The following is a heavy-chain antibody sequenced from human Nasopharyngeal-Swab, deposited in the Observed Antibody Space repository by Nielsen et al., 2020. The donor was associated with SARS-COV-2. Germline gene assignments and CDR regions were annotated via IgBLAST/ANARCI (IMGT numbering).Heavy chain of an antibody. V-gene: IGHV3-23*01. CDR2: ISISGATT. CDR1: GFTFSNSA. J-gene: IGHJ4*02. CDR3: AKEEVPNDY. Sequence: GASLNISCSVSGFTFSNSALCWVRQAPGKGLEWVSAISISGATTFYADSVRGRFTISRDNDRNTVYLQMSSLTVEDTAIYYCAKEEVPNDYWGQGTLVTVSS. D-gene: IGHD4/OR15-4a*01.